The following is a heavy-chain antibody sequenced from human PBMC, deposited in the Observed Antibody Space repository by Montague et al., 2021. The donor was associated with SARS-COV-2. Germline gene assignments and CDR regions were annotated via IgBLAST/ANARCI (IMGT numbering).Heavy chain of an antibody. V-gene: IGHV4-39*07. CDR2: IYYTGST. CDR3: ARDTRIAMLVVVTRYGLDV. D-gene: IGHD3-22*01. Sequence: SETLSLTCTVSGGSISSSSYYWGWIRQPPGEGLEWIGSIYYTGSTYYNPSLKSRVTISVDTSKNQFSLKLSSVTAADTAVYYCARDTRIAMLVVVTRYGLDVWGQGTTVTVSS. CDR1: GGSISSSSYY. J-gene: IGHJ6*02.